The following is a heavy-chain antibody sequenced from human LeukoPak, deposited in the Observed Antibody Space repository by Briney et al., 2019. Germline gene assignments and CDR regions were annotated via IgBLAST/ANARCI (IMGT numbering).Heavy chain of an antibody. CDR1: GASFNSFY. Sequence: KASATLSLTCTVSGASFNSFYWSWIRQPPGKGLEWVGYIYYSGSTNYNPSLKSRVTISVDMSKNQFSLKLSSVTAADTALYYCARGPTKTYFDYWGQGTLVTVSS. J-gene: IGHJ4*02. CDR3: ARGPTKTYFDY. V-gene: IGHV4-59*13. CDR2: IYYSGST.